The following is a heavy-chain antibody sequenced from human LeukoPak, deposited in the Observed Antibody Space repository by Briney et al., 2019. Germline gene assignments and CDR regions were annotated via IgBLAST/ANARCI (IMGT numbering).Heavy chain of an antibody. CDR3: AKDPARRYYDNSGYYVSSYYFDY. CDR1: GFSISSYA. D-gene: IGHD3-22*01. V-gene: IGHV3-30*04. CDR2: IPNDGRKE. Sequence: GRSLRLSCAGSGFSISSYAMDWVRQAPGKGLEWVAVIPNDGRKEYYADSVKGRLTISRDNSKSELYLQMNSLRAEDRAVYYCAKDPARRYYDNSGYYVSSYYFDYWGQGTLVTVSS. J-gene: IGHJ4*02.